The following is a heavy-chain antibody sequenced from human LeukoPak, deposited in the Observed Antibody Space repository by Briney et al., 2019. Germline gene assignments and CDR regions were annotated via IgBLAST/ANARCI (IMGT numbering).Heavy chain of an antibody. V-gene: IGHV3-9*01. J-gene: IGHJ4*02. Sequence: GGSLRLSCAASGFTFDDYAMHWVRQAPGKGLEWVSGISWNSGSIGYADSVKGRFTIFRDNAKNSLYLQMNSLRAEDTALYYYAKDREEMATYNFALWGQGTLVTVSS. CDR1: GFTFDDYA. CDR2: ISWNSGSI. D-gene: IGHD5-24*01. CDR3: AKDREEMATYNFAL.